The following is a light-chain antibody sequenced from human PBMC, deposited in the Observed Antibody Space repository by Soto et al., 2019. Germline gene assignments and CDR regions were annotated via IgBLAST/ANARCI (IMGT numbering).Light chain of an antibody. CDR2: YTS. Sequence: EIVLTQSPATLSLSPGEIATLYCRASQSVSSDLAWYQQKPGQAPRLLIYYTSTRATGFPARFSGGGSGTECTLTISSLQSEDAAFYYCQQYNKWPITLGQETRLEIK. J-gene: IGKJ5*01. CDR1: QSVSSD. CDR3: QQYNKWPIT. V-gene: IGKV3-15*01.